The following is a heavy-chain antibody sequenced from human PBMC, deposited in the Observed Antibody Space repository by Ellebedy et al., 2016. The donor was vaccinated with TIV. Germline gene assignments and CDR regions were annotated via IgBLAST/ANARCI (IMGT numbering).Heavy chain of an antibody. CDR1: GFTFSGFT. CDR3: TASAGTSSGGFDP. CDR2: IRGKVNNYAT. Sequence: PGGSLRLSCAASGFTFSGFTVHRVRQASGGGLEWLGRIRGKVNNYATVYAASVKGRFTISRDDSENAAYLQMNSLKTEDTAIYYCTASAGTSSGGFDPWGQGTLVTVSS. V-gene: IGHV3-73*01. D-gene: IGHD6-19*01. J-gene: IGHJ5*02.